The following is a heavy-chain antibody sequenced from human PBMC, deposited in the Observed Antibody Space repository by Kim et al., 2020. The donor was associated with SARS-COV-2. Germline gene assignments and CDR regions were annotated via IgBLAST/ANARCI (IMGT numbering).Heavy chain of an antibody. CDR2: ISSSSSTI. V-gene: IGHV3-48*04. Sequence: GGSLRLSCAASGFTFSSYSMNWVRQAPGKGLEWVSYISSSSSTIYYADSVKGRFTISRDNAKNSLYLQMNSLRAEDTAVYYCARDLRGAVAPYYYYGMDVWGQGTTVTVSS. CDR1: GFTFSSYS. J-gene: IGHJ6*02. D-gene: IGHD6-19*01. CDR3: ARDLRGAVAPYYYYGMDV.